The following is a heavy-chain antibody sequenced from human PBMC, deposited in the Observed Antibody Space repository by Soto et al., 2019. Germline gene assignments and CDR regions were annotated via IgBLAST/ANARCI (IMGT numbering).Heavy chain of an antibody. CDR1: GYSFASYW. CDR2: IYPGDSGT. CDR3: ARTRSFTLGFYYDGMDV. Sequence: PGESLKISCQGSGYSFASYWIGWVRQMPGKDLEWMGIIYPGDSGTRYSPSFQGQVTISADKSLRTAYLQWTSLKASDTALYYCARTRSFTLGFYYDGMDVWGQGTTVTVSS. V-gene: IGHV5-51*01. D-gene: IGHD6-6*01. J-gene: IGHJ6*02.